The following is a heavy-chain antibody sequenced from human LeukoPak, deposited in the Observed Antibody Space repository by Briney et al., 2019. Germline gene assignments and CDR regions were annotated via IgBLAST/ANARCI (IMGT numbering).Heavy chain of an antibody. V-gene: IGHV4-39*07. CDR1: GGSISSSSYY. D-gene: IGHD5-18*01. CDR2: IYYSGST. Sequence: SETLSLTCTVSGGSISSSSYYWGWFRQPPGKGLEWIGSIYYSGSTYYNPSLKSRVTISVDTSKNQFSLKLSSVTAADTAVYYCARAGGYSYGYGLRYFDYWGQGTLVTVSS. CDR3: ARAGGYSYGYGLRYFDY. J-gene: IGHJ4*02.